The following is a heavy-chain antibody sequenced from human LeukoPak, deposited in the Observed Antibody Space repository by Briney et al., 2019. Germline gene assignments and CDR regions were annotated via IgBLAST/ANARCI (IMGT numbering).Heavy chain of an antibody. CDR1: GGTFSSYT. J-gene: IGHJ5*02. D-gene: IGHD1-26*01. V-gene: IGHV1-69*02. CDR2: IIPILGIA. Sequence: SVKVSCKASGGTFSSYTISWVRQAPGQGLEWMGRIIPILGIANYAQKFQGRVTITEDKSTSTAYMELSSLRSEDTAVYYCVRGQWELRADWFDPWGQGTLVTVSS. CDR3: VRGQWELRADWFDP.